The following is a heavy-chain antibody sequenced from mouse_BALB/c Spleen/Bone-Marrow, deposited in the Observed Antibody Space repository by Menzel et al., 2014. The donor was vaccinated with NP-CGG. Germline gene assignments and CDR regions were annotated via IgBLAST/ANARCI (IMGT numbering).Heavy chain of an antibody. J-gene: IGHJ4*01. CDR1: GFSLTGYG. Sequence: VHGVESGPGLVAPSQSLSITCTVSGFSLTGYGVHWVRQPPGKVLEWLGVIWAGGSTNYNSALMSRLSISKDNSKSQVFLKMNSLQTDDTAMYYCARGSYYEGAMDYWGQRTSITVST. D-gene: IGHD1-1*01. CDR2: IWAGGST. V-gene: IGHV2-9*02. CDR3: ARGSYYEGAMDY.